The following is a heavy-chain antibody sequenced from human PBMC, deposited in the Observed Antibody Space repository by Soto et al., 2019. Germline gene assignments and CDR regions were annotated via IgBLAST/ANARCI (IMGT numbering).Heavy chain of an antibody. CDR3: ARDSYYDILTGYLDYYYGMDV. CDR2: IKQDGSEK. CDR1: GFTFSSYW. D-gene: IGHD3-9*01. J-gene: IGHJ6*02. Sequence: GGSLRLSCAASGFTFSSYWMSWVRQAPGKGLEWVANIKQDGSEKYYVDSVKGRFTISRDNAKNSLYLQMNSLRAEDTAVYYCARDSYYDILTGYLDYYYGMDVWGQGTTATVSS. V-gene: IGHV3-7*03.